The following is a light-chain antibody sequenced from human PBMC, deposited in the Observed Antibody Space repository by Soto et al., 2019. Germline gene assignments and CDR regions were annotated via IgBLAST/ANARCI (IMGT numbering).Light chain of an antibody. CDR2: KAS. CDR3: QQYNSLWT. V-gene: IGKV1-5*03. J-gene: IGKJ1*01. Sequence: DIQMTQSPSTPSASVGDRVTITCRASQSISSWLAWYQQKPGKAPKLLIYKASSLESGGPSRFSGSGPGTEFPLTISSLQPDDFATYYCQQYNSLWTFGQGTKVEIK. CDR1: QSISSW.